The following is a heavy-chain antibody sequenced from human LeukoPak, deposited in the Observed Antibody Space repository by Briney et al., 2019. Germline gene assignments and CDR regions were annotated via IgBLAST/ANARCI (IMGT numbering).Heavy chain of an antibody. CDR1: GYTFPVYY. J-gene: IGHJ4*02. D-gene: IGHD2-15*01. V-gene: IGHV1-2*02. CDR3: VRDPGGCSGGSCYFYPDY. Sequence: ASVKVSCKASGYTFPVYYIHWVRQAPGQGLEWMGWINPKSGGTNYAQKFQGRVTMTSDTSISTAYMDLSSLRSDDTAIYYCVRDPGGCSGGSCYFYPDYWGQGTLVTVSS. CDR2: INPKSGGT.